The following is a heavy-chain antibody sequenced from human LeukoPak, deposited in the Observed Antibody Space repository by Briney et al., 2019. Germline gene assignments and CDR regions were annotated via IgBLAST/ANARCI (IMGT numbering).Heavy chain of an antibody. CDR2: IRSKAYGGTT. D-gene: IGHD3-22*01. CDR1: GFTFGDYA. Sequence: GRSLRLSCTASGFTFGDYAMSWVRQAPGKGLEWVGFIRSKAYGGTTEYAASVKGRFTISRDDSKRIAYLQMNSLKTQDTAVYYCTRDTPYDSSGYYYSFYYYYYYMDVWGKGTTVTVSS. CDR3: TRDTPYDSSGYYYSFYYYYYYMDV. J-gene: IGHJ6*03. V-gene: IGHV3-49*04.